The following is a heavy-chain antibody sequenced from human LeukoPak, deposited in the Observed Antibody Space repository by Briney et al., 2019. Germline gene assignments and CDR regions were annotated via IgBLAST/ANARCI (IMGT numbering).Heavy chain of an antibody. V-gene: IGHV4-59*12. CDR2: IYYSGST. CDR1: GGFISSYY. D-gene: IGHD1-14*01. J-gene: IGHJ4*02. CDR3: ARDRTGWASDY. Sequence: SETLSLTCSVSGGFISSYYWSWIRQPPGKGLEWIGYIYYSGSTNYNPSLKSRVTISVDTSKNQFSLKLRSVTAADTAVYYCARDRTGWASDYWGQGTLVTVSS.